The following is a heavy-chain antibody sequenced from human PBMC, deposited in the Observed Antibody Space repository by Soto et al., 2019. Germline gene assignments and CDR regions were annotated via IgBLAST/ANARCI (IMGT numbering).Heavy chain of an antibody. CDR3: AKETDIVVVPAAIRGFDY. D-gene: IGHD2-2*02. J-gene: IGHJ4*02. CDR1: GFTFSSYA. Sequence: GGSLRLSCAAAGFTFSSYAMSWVRQAPGKGLEWVSAISGSGGSTYYADSVKGRFTISRDNSKNTLYLQMNSLRAEDTAVYYCAKETDIVVVPAAIRGFDYWGQGTLVTVSS. V-gene: IGHV3-23*01. CDR2: ISGSGGST.